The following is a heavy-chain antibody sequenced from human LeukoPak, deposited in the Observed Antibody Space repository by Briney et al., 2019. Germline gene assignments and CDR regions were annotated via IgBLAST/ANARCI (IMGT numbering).Heavy chain of an antibody. Sequence: GGSLRLSCAPSGFTFSSYAMSWVRQAPGKGLEWVSSISGSGGSTYYAGSVKGRFTISRDNSKNTLYLQMNSLRAEDTAVYYCAKNGGLRIPGVVWDRIYYFDYGGQGTLVTVSS. CDR1: GFTFSSYA. V-gene: IGHV3-23*01. CDR2: ISGSGGST. J-gene: IGHJ4*02. CDR3: AKNGGLRIPGVVWDRIYYFDY. D-gene: IGHD2-21*01.